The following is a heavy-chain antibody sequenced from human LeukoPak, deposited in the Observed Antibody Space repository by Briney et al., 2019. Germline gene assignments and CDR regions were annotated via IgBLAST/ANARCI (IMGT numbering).Heavy chain of an antibody. CDR3: AREGYRGYDYYFEY. Sequence: GGSLRLSCAVSGFTVSSNYMSWVRQAPGKGLEWVSVIYSGGSTYYADSVKGRFTISRDNSQSTVYLKMDSLRVEDTAVYYCAREGYRGYDYYFEYWGQGTLVTVSA. CDR2: IYSGGST. V-gene: IGHV3-53*05. J-gene: IGHJ4*02. D-gene: IGHD5-12*01. CDR1: GFTVSSNY.